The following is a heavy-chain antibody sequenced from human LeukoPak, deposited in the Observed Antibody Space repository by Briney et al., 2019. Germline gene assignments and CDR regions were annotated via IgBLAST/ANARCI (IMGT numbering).Heavy chain of an antibody. D-gene: IGHD2-2*02. Sequence: SETLSLTCTVSGGSISSGGYYWSWIRQHPGKGLEWIGYIYYSGSTYYNPSLKSRVTISADTSKNQFSLKLSSVTAADTAVYYCARSGPNCSSTSCYTPLGMDVWGKGTTVTVSS. CDR3: ARSGPNCSSTSCYTPLGMDV. J-gene: IGHJ6*03. V-gene: IGHV4-31*03. CDR2: IYYSGST. CDR1: GGSISSGGYY.